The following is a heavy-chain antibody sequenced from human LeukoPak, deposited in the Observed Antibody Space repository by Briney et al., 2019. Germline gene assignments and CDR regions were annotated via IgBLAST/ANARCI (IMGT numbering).Heavy chain of an antibody. CDR2: ISAYNGNT. J-gene: IGHJ6*02. CDR3: ARAIAANDLYYYYGMDV. V-gene: IGHV1-18*01. Sequence: GASVKVSCKASGYTFTTYGISWVRQAPGQGLEWMGWISAYNGNTNYAQKLQGRVTMTTDTSTSTAYMELRSLRSDDTAVYYCARAIAANDLYYYYGMDVWGQGTTVTVSS. D-gene: IGHD1-1*01. CDR1: GYTFTTYG.